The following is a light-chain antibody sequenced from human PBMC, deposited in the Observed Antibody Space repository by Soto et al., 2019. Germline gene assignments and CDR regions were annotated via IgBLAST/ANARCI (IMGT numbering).Light chain of an antibody. Sequence: IFMTQSPATLSVSPGGRATLSCRASEDVSSKLAWYQQKPGLPPRLVIYDASTRATGIPGRFSGSGSGKDFTLTISGLQSEDFAIYYCLHYYTWPPGTFGHGTKVEI. V-gene: IGKV3-15*01. J-gene: IGKJ1*01. CDR1: EDVSSK. CDR2: DAS. CDR3: LHYYTWPPGT.